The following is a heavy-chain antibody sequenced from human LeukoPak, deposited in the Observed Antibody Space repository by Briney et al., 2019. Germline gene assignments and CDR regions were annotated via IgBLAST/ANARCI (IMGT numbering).Heavy chain of an antibody. Sequence: GGSLRLSCAASGFALSSHWMTWVRQVPGRGPEWVANVNRDGSETYYLDSVKGRFTISKDNAKNSLYLQMNSLGAEDTALYHCARNNGMDVWGQGTTVIVSS. V-gene: IGHV3-7*03. CDR1: GFALSSHW. CDR3: ARNNGMDV. J-gene: IGHJ6*02. CDR2: VNRDGSET.